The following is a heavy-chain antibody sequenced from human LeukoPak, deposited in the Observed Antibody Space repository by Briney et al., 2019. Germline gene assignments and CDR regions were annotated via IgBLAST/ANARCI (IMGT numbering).Heavy chain of an antibody. CDR3: ARQMTSTRLFDS. CDR2: IGSDGTKK. Sequence: GGSLRLSCVASGFIFSDHAFHWVRQSPDKGLEWVALIGSDGTKKYCADSVQGRFTVSRENSKNTLFLQMDTVRADDTAVYFCARQMTSTRLFDSWGQGTLVTVSS. V-gene: IGHV3-30*04. J-gene: IGHJ4*02. CDR1: GFIFSDHA. D-gene: IGHD5/OR15-5a*01.